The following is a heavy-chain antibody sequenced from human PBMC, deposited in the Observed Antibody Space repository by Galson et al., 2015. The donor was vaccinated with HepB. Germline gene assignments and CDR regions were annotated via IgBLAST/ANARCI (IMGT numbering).Heavy chain of an antibody. CDR1: GFTFSSYG. CDR2: IWNDGNNK. V-gene: IGHV3-33*01. J-gene: IGHJ6*03. D-gene: IGHD6-13*01. CDR3: ARVDLSSRWYPAMDV. Sequence: SLRLSCAASGFTFSSYGMQRVRQAPGQGLEWVAVIWNDGNNKYDADSLKGRFTISRDNSKNTLYLQMNNMRAEDTAVYYCARVDLSSRWYPAMDVWGKGTTVTVSS.